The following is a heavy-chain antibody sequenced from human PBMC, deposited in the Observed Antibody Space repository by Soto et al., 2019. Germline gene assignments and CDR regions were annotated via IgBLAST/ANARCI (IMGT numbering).Heavy chain of an antibody. V-gene: IGHV3-74*01. D-gene: IGHD2-8*01. CDR3: ARGYCTNGVCYTFDY. CDR1: GFTFSSYW. Sequence: LRLSFAASGFTFSSYWMHWVRQAPGKGLVWVSRINSDGSSTSYADSVKGRFTISRDNAKNTLYLQMNSLRAEDTAVYYCARGYCTNGVCYTFDYWGQGTLVTVSS. J-gene: IGHJ4*02. CDR2: INSDGSST.